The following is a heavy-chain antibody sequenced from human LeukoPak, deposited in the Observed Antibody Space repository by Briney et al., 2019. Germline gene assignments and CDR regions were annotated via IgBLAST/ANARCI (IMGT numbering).Heavy chain of an antibody. D-gene: IGHD2-2*01. Sequence: GGSLRPSCAASGFTFSSYGMSWVRQAPGKGLEWVSAISGSGGSTYYADSVKGRFTISRDNSKNTLSLQMNSLRAEDTAVYYCAKDRGGYCVGTTCYNYYFDYWGQGTLVTVSS. CDR1: GFTFSSYG. CDR2: ISGSGGST. V-gene: IGHV3-23*01. J-gene: IGHJ4*02. CDR3: AKDRGGYCVGTTCYNYYFDY.